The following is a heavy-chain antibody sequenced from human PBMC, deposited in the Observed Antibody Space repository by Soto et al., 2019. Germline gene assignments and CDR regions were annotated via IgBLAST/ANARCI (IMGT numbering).Heavy chain of an antibody. CDR3: ARVSSSWYPDLGDYYGMDV. CDR1: GYTFTGYY. V-gene: IGHV1-2*04. J-gene: IGHJ6*02. CDR2: INPNSGGT. D-gene: IGHD6-13*01. Sequence: ASVKVSCKASGYTFTGYYMHWVRQAPGQGLEWMGWINPNSGGTNYAQKFQGWVTMTRDTSISTAYMELSRLRSDDTAVYYCARVSSSWYPDLGDYYGMDVWGQGTTVTVSS.